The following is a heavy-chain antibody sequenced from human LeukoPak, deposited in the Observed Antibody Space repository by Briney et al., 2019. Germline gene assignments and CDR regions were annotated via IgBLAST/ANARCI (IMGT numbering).Heavy chain of an antibody. Sequence: GGSLRLSCAASGFTFSSYEMNCARHAPGKGREDGSYISNSGSTIYYADSVKGRFTISRDKDKNSLYLQMNSLRGEDTAVYYCARLHPYTDYSNSLFRGENWFDPWGQGTLVTVSS. CDR1: GFTFSSYE. CDR2: ISNSGSTI. D-gene: IGHD4-11*01. V-gene: IGHV3-48*03. J-gene: IGHJ5*01. CDR3: ARLHPYTDYSNSLFRGENWFDP.